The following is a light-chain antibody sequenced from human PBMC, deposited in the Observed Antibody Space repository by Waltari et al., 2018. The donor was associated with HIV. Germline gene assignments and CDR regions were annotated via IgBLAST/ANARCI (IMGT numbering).Light chain of an antibody. CDR3: QHHHSWPFT. CDR1: QSVITY. Sequence: EIVLTQSPASLSLSPGDRATLSCRASQSVITYLGWYQQQPGQAPRLLIFDSKRASRIPARFSGSGSGTDFTLTISGLEPDDSAIYYCQHHHSWPFTFGQGTRLEI. V-gene: IGKV3-11*01. CDR2: DS. J-gene: IGKJ5*01.